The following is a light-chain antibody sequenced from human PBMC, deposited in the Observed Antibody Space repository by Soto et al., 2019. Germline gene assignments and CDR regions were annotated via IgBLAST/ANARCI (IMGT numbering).Light chain of an antibody. J-gene: IGKJ4*01. CDR1: QSVSSY. CDR3: QQRSNWVLT. Sequence: EIVLTQSPATLSVSPGERATLSCRASQSVSSYLAWYQQKPGQAPRLLIYDASNRATGIPARFSGSGSGTDFTLTISSLEPEDFAVYYCQQRSNWVLTFGGGTKVDIK. V-gene: IGKV3-11*01. CDR2: DAS.